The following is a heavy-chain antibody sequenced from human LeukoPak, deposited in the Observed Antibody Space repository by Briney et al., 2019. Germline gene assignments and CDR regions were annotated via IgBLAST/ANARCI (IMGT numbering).Heavy chain of an antibody. CDR3: AREGRDGYNFDY. J-gene: IGHJ4*02. CDR1: GFTFSSYG. V-gene: IGHV3-33*01. Sequence: SGGSLRLSCAASGFTFSSYGMHWVRQAPGKGLEWVAVIWYDGSNKYYADSVKGRFTISRDNSKNTLYLQMNSLRAEDTAVYYCAREGRDGYNFDYWGRGTLVTVSS. CDR2: IWYDGSNK. D-gene: IGHD5-24*01.